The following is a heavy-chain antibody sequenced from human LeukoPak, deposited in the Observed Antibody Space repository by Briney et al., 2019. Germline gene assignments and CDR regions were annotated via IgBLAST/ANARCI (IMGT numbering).Heavy chain of an antibody. CDR2: ISSSSSTI. J-gene: IGHJ4*02. D-gene: IGHD5-12*01. V-gene: IGHV3-48*04. Sequence: PGGSLRLSCAASGFTFSSYSMNWVRQAPGKGLEWVSYISSSSSTIYYADSVKGRFTISRDNAKNSLYLQMNSLRAEDTAVYYCARDAVYSGYDPGVSDYWGQGTLVTVSS. CDR1: GFTFSSYS. CDR3: ARDAVYSGYDPGVSDY.